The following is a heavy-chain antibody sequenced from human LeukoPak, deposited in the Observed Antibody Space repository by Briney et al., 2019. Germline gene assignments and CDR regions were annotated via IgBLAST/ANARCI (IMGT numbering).Heavy chain of an antibody. CDR1: GGTFSSYA. V-gene: IGHV1-69*04. D-gene: IGHD6-6*01. J-gene: IGHJ4*02. Sequence: ASVKVSCKASGGTFSSYAISWVRQAPGQELEWTGRIIPILGIANYAQKFQGRVTITADKSTSTAYMELSSLRSEDTAVYYCARGSKYSRLNWGQGTLVTVSS. CDR2: IIPILGIA. CDR3: ARGSKYSRLN.